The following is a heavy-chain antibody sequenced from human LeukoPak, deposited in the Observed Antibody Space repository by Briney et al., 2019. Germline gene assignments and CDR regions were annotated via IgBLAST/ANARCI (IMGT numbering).Heavy chain of an antibody. CDR2: ISQDGREK. V-gene: IGHV3-7*03. CDR3: VGGIGWQPDY. D-gene: IGHD6-19*01. J-gene: IGHJ4*02. Sequence: GGSLRLSCAASAGFTFSDYWMNWVRQAPGKGLEWVAIISQDGREKLYVDSVKGRFTISRDNAKSSLYLQINSLRAEDTAVYYCVGGIGWQPDYWGQGTLVTDSS. CDR1: AGFTFSDYW.